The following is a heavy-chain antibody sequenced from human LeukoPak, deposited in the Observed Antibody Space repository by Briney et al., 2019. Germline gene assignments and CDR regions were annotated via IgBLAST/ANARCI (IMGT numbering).Heavy chain of an antibody. V-gene: IGHV1-18*01. CDR3: ARNLETTIFGVVIRRDWFDA. Sequence: ASVKVSRKASGYTFTSYGISWVRQAPGQGLEWMGWISAYNGNTNYAQKLQGRVTMTTDTSTSTAYMELRSLRADDTAVYYCARNLETTIFGVVIRRDWFDAWGQGSLVTLSS. CDR2: ISAYNGNT. J-gene: IGHJ5*02. D-gene: IGHD3-3*01. CDR1: GYTFTSYG.